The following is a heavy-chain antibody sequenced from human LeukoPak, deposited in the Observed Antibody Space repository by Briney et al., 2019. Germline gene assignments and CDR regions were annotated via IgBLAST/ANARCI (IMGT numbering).Heavy chain of an antibody. J-gene: IGHJ3*02. CDR1: GYSFTSYW. CDR2: IYPGDSDT. V-gene: IGHV5-51*01. D-gene: IGHD3-22*01. Sequence: NRGESLKISCKGSGYSFTSYWIGWVRQMPGKGLEWMGIIYPGDSDTRYSPSFQGQVTISADKSISTAYLQWSSLKASDTAMYYCARPGGNYYDSSGHYPGAFDIWGQGTMVTVSS. CDR3: ARPGGNYYDSSGHYPGAFDI.